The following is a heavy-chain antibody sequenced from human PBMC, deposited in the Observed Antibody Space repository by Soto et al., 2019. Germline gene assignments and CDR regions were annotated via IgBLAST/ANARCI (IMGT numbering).Heavy chain of an antibody. CDR2: IYHSGST. D-gene: IGHD5-18*01. V-gene: IGHV4-30-2*01. CDR3: ARSAMVFTYWFDP. CDR1: GGSISSGGYS. Sequence: PSETLSLTCAVSGGSISSGGYSWSWIRQPPGKGLEWIGYIYHSGSTYYNPSLKSRVTISVDRSKNQFSLKLSSVTAADTAVYYCARSAMVFTYWFDPWGQGTLVTVS. J-gene: IGHJ5*02.